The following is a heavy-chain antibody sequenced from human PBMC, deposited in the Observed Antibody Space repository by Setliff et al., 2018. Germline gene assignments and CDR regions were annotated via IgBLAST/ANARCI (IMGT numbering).Heavy chain of an antibody. CDR3: ARDRGYCSSTACYPYIPGLDV. CDR1: GYTLTELS. CDR2: FDPEDGET. J-gene: IGHJ3*01. D-gene: IGHD2-2*01. Sequence: GASVKVSCKVSGYTLTELSMHWVRQAPGKGLEWMGGFDPEDGETIYAQKFQGRVTMTEDTSTDTAYMELSSLRSDDTAVYYCARDRGYCSSTACYPYIPGLDVWGQVTMVTVSS. V-gene: IGHV1-24*01.